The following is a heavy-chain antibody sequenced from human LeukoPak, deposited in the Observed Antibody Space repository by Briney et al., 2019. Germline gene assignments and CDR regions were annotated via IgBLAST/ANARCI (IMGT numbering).Heavy chain of an antibody. CDR1: GGSLSGYY. J-gene: IGHJ4*02. V-gene: IGHV4-34*01. CDR3: ARGNYYDSSGLPFDY. CDR2: INHSGST. D-gene: IGHD3-22*01. Sequence: PSETLSLTCAVYGGSLSGYYWNWIRQPPGKGLEWIGEINHSGSTNYNPSLKSRVTISVDTSKNQFSLNLSSVTAADTAVYYCARGNYYDSSGLPFDYWGQGTLVTVSS.